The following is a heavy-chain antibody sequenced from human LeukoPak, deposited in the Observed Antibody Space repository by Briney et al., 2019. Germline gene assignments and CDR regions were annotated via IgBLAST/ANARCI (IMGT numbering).Heavy chain of an antibody. CDR1: GFTFSSYS. V-gene: IGHV3-21*01. CDR3: ARDNSMYYDFWSGYYPGFGMDV. D-gene: IGHD3-3*01. Sequence: GGSLRPSCAASGFTFSSYSMNWVRQAPGKGLEWVSSISSSSSYIYYADSVKGRFTISRDNAKNSLYLQMNSLRAEDTAVYYCARDNSMYYDFWSGYYPGFGMDVWGQGTTVTVSS. CDR2: ISSSSSYI. J-gene: IGHJ6*02.